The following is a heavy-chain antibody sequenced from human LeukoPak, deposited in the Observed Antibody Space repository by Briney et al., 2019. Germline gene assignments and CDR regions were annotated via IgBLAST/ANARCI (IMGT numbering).Heavy chain of an antibody. CDR3: ARDRYHGSGYYYPFDY. Sequence: PSETLSLTCTVSGGSINTYYWSWIRQPAGKGPEWIGRIYTSGTTNYNPSLKSRVTMSVDTSKNQFSLNLNSLTAADTGVYYCARDRYHGSGYYYPFDYWGQGTLVTVSS. D-gene: IGHD3-22*01. V-gene: IGHV4-4*07. J-gene: IGHJ4*02. CDR2: IYTSGTT. CDR1: GGSINTYY.